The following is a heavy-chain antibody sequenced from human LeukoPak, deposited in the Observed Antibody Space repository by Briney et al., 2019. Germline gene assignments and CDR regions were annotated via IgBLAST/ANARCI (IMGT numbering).Heavy chain of an antibody. J-gene: IGHJ4*02. Sequence: PGGSLRLSCAASGFTFSSYWMHWVRQAPGKGLVWVSRINSDGGSTTYADSVKGRFTISRDNAKNTLYLQMSSLRAEDTAVYYCARAKTGYSSGWVPVGYWGQGTLVTVSS. CDR3: ARAKTGYSSGWVPVGY. CDR1: GFTFSSYW. D-gene: IGHD6-19*01. V-gene: IGHV3-74*01. CDR2: INSDGGST.